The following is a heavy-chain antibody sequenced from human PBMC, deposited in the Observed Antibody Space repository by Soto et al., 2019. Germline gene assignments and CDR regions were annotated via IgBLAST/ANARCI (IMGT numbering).Heavy chain of an antibody. Sequence: PLRYTVAEGKSIDRGYCRICIRQHPGNCLEWIGYIYYSGSTYYNPSLKGRVTISVDNSKNQFSLKLSSVTAADTAVYDCARGNSGEFPEFWVQGTSVTVSS. D-gene: IGHD3-10*01. J-gene: IGHJ1*01. CDR2: IYYSGST. CDR3: ARGNSGEFPEF. CDR1: EGKSIDRGYC. V-gene: IGHV4-31*03.